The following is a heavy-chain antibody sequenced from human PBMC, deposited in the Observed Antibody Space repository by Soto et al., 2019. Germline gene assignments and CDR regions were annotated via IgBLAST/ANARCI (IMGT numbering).Heavy chain of an antibody. Sequence: GASVKVSCKASGYTFTGYYMHWVRQAPGQGLEWMGWINPNSGSTNYAQKFQGRVTMTRDTSISTAYMELSRLRSDDTAVYYCARDIAAAGFYYFDYWGQGTLVTVSS. V-gene: IGHV1-2*02. CDR2: INPNSGST. CDR1: GYTFTGYY. CDR3: ARDIAAAGFYYFDY. D-gene: IGHD6-13*01. J-gene: IGHJ4*02.